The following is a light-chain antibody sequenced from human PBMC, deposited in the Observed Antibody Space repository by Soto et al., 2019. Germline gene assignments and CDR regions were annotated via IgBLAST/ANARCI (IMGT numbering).Light chain of an antibody. CDR3: CSYAGSRTFV. CDR2: EGS. V-gene: IGLV2-23*01. J-gene: IGLJ3*02. Sequence: QSALTQPASVSGSPEQSITISCTGTSSDVGAYNLVSWYQQHPGKAPRLIIYEGSKRPSGISHRFSGSKSDNTASLTISGLRAEDEAHYHCCSYAGSRTFVFGGRTKLTVL. CDR1: SSDVGAYNL.